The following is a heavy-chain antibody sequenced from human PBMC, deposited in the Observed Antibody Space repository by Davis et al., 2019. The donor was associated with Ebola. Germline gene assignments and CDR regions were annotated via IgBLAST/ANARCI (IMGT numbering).Heavy chain of an antibody. V-gene: IGHV1-18*01. D-gene: IGHD3-3*01. J-gene: IGHJ6*02. CDR2: ISAYNGNT. CDR1: GYTFTSYG. CDR3: ARDRYYDFWSGYYTDYYGMDV. Sequence: ASVKVSCKASGYTFTSYGISWVRQAPGQGLEWMGWISAYNGNTNYAQKLQGRVTMTTDTSTSTACMELRSLRSDDTAVYYCARDRYYDFWSGYYTDYYGMDVWGQGTTVTVSS.